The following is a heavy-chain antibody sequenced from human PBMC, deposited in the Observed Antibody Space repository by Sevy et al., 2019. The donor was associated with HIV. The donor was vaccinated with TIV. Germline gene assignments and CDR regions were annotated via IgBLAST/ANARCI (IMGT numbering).Heavy chain of an antibody. CDR3: ARAPALRFLEWLMAD. CDR1: GFTLSSYA. CDR2: ISYDGSNK. J-gene: IGHJ4*02. Sequence: GESLKISCAASGFTLSSYAMHWVRQAPGKGLEWVAVISYDGSNKYYADSVKGRFTISRDNSKNTLYLQMNSLRAEDTAEYYCARAPALRFLEWLMADWGQGTLVTVSS. V-gene: IGHV3-30-3*01. D-gene: IGHD3-3*01.